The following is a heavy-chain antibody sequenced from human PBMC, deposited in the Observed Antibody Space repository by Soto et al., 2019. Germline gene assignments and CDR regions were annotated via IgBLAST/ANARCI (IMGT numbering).Heavy chain of an antibody. V-gene: IGHV3-30*18. CDR3: TKGEPIPLFGVVPGGIDY. Sequence: QVQLVESGGGVVQPGRSLRLSCAASGFTFNSCGMHWVRQAPGKGLEWVAVLSYDGSNKYYADSVRGRFTISRDNSKHTLYLQMNSLRVEDTAVYYCTKGEPIPLFGVVPGGIDYWGQGTLVTVSS. D-gene: IGHD3-3*01. J-gene: IGHJ4*02. CDR1: GFTFNSCG. CDR2: LSYDGSNK.